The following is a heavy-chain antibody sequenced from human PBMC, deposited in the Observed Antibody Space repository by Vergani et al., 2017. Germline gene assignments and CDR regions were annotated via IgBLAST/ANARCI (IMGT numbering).Heavy chain of an antibody. V-gene: IGHV3-23*01. J-gene: IGHJ1*01. CDR1: GFTFSSYA. Sequence: EVQLLESGGGLVQPGGSLRLSCAASGFTFSSYAMSWVRQAPGKGLEWVSAISGSGGSTYYADSVKGRFTISRDNSKNTLYQQMNSLRVEDTAVYYCAKALEAVVVAATSPFQHWGQGTLVTVSS. D-gene: IGHD2-15*01. CDR3: AKALEAVVVAATSPFQH. CDR2: ISGSGGST.